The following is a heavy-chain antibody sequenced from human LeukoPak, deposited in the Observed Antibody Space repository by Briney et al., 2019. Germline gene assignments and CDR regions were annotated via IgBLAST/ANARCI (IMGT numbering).Heavy chain of an antibody. CDR3: ARGTYYYDSSGYYYVLDY. CDR1: GGSISSYY. D-gene: IGHD3-22*01. CDR2: IYYSGST. J-gene: IGHJ4*02. Sequence: PSETLSLTCTVSGGSISSYYWSWIRQPPGKGLEWIGYIYYSGSTNYNPSLKSRVTISVDTSKNQFSLKLSSVTAADTAVYYCARGTYYYDSSGYYYVLDYWGQGTLVTASS. V-gene: IGHV4-59*08.